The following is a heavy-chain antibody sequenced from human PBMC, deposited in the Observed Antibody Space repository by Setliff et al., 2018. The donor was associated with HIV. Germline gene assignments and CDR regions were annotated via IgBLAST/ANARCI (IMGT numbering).Heavy chain of an antibody. D-gene: IGHD3-3*01. Sequence: LSLTCTVSDDSVSTFYWNWIRQPPGKGLEWIGFIHHTGSTVSNPSLKSRVTILMDLSRNQLSLHLASVTTADTAVYFCAPGEGVASTYYHDWGQGTQVTV. CDR3: APGEGVASTYYHD. CDR2: IHHTGST. J-gene: IGHJ4*01. V-gene: IGHV4-59*02. CDR1: DDSVSTFY.